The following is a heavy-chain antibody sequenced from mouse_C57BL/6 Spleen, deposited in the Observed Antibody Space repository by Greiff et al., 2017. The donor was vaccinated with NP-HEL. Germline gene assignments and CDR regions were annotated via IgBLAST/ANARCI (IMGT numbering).Heavy chain of an antibody. CDR3: AKRITTVVTKGAMDY. Sequence: VQLVESGAELVRPGASVKLSCKASGYTFTSYGISWVKQRTGQGLEWIGEIYPRSGNTYYNEKFKGKATLTADKSSSTAYMELRSLTSEDSADYFGAKRITTVVTKGAMDYWGQGTTVTVSS. D-gene: IGHD1-1*01. CDR1: GYTFTSYG. J-gene: IGHJ4*01. V-gene: IGHV1-81*01. CDR2: IYPRSGNT.